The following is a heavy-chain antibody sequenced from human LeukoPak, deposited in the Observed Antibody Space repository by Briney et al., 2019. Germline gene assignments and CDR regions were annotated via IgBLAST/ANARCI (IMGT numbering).Heavy chain of an antibody. CDR2: MYSSGST. Sequence: PSETLSLTCTVSGGSISSYDWSWIRQPPGKGLEWIGYMYSSGSTNYNPSLKSRVTISADTSKNQFSLKLNSVTAADTAVYYCARRTYGDYVFDYWGQGTLVAVSS. D-gene: IGHD4-17*01. CDR1: GGSISSYD. CDR3: ARRTYGDYVFDY. J-gene: IGHJ4*02. V-gene: IGHV4-59*01.